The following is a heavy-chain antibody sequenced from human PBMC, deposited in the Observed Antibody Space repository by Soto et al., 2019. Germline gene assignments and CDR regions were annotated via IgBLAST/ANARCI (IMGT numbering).Heavy chain of an antibody. Sequence: PGGSLRLSCAASGFTFSNAWMNWVRQAPGKGLEWVGRIKSKTDGGTTDYAAPVKGRFTISRDDSKNTLYLQMNSLKTEDTAVYYCAKDSRIVVVTAPYDYWGQGTLVTVSS. D-gene: IGHD2-21*02. CDR1: GFTFSNAW. CDR2: IKSKTDGGTT. V-gene: IGHV3-15*07. J-gene: IGHJ4*02. CDR3: AKDSRIVVVTAPYDY.